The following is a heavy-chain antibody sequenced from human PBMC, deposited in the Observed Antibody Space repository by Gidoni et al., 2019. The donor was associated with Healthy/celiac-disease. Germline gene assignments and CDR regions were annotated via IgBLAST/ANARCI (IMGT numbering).Heavy chain of an antibody. J-gene: IGHJ4*02. CDR3: ARTTFKYSGYSYYFDY. CDR1: GFSLSNDRMG. CDR2: IFSNDEK. V-gene: IGHV2-26*01. Sequence: QVTLKESGPVLVKPTETLTLTCTACGFSLSNDRMGVSWIRQPPGKALEWLAHIFSNDEKSDSTTLKSRLTISKYTSKSHVVLTMTNMDPVDTATYYCARTTFKYSGYSYYFDYWGQVTLVTVSS. D-gene: IGHD5-12*01.